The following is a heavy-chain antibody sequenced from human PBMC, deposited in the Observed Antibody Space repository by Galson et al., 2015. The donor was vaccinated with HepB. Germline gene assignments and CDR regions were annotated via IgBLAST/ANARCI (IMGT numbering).Heavy chain of an antibody. CDR3: AKVRSGGSCYAPYCHWYFDL. V-gene: IGHV3-7*03. CDR1: GXXFSSYW. D-gene: IGHD2-15*01. CDR2: IKQDGSEK. J-gene: IGHJ2*01. Sequence: SLRLSCAASGXXFSSYWMXXVRQXPGKGLEWVANIKQDGSEKYYVDSVXGRFTISRDNAKNSLYLQMNSLRAEDTAVYYCAKVRSGGSCYAPYCHWYFDLWGRGT.